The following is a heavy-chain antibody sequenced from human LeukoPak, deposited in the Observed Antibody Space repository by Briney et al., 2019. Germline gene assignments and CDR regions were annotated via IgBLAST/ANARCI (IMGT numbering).Heavy chain of an antibody. V-gene: IGHV3-23*01. CDR1: GFTFSDYA. D-gene: IGHD2-21*02. CDR2: ISGGGGST. CDR3: AKTRDWYLDY. Sequence: GGSLRLSCAVSGFTFSDYAVTWVRQAPGKGLEWVSTISGGGGSTCYADSVKGRFTISKDNSKNTLHLQMNSLRAEDTAVYYCAKTRDWYLDYWGQGTLVTVSS. J-gene: IGHJ4*02.